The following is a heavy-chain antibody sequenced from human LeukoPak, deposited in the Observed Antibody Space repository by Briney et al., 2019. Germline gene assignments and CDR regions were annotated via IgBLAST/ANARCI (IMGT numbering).Heavy chain of an antibody. V-gene: IGHV4-39*01. D-gene: IGHD2-2*02. Sequence: SETLSLTCTVSGGSISSSSYYWGWIRQPPGKGLEWIGSIYYSGSTYYNPSLKSRVTISVDTSKNQFSLKLSSVTAADTAVYYCARHREYCSSTSCYRAIDYWGQGTLVTVSS. CDR1: GGSISSSSYY. J-gene: IGHJ4*02. CDR2: IYYSGST. CDR3: ARHREYCSSTSCYRAIDY.